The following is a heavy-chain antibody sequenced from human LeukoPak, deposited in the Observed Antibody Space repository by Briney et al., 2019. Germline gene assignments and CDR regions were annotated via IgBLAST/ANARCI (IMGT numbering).Heavy chain of an antibody. Sequence: PGRSLRLSCEASGFTFSSYWMSWVRQAAGKGLEWVANINEDGSEKYYVESVKGRFTISRDNAKNSLYLQMDSLRAEDTAVYYCARDGPHYDFWSGPAYWGQGTLVTVSS. D-gene: IGHD3-3*01. CDR1: GFTFSSYW. V-gene: IGHV3-7*05. CDR2: INEDGSEK. CDR3: ARDGPHYDFWSGPAY. J-gene: IGHJ4*02.